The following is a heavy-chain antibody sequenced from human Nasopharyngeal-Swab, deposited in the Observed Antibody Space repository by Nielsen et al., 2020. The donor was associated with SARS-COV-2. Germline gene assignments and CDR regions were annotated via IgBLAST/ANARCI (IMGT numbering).Heavy chain of an antibody. CDR1: GFTFSSYA. CDR2: ISGSGGST. Sequence: GESLKISCAASGFTFSSYAMSWVRQAPGKGLEWVSAISGSGGSTYYADSVKGRFTIFRDNAKNSLYLQMNSLRAEDTAVYYCARDQNGYWGQEILVTVSS. CDR3: ARDQNGY. V-gene: IGHV3-23*01. J-gene: IGHJ4*02. D-gene: IGHD2-8*01.